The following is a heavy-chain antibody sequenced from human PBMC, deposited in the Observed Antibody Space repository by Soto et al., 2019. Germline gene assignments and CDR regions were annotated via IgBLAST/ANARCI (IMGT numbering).Heavy chain of an antibody. CDR3: ARDRAPYSSGRWCMDV. CDR1: GFTFCSYG. Sequence: QVQLVESGGGVVQPGRSLRLSWAASGFTFCSYGMHWVRQAPGKGLEWVAVIWYDGSNKYYADSVKGRFTISRDNSKNTLYLQMNSLRAEDTAVYYCARDRAPYSSGRWCMDVWGQGTTVTVSS. V-gene: IGHV3-33*01. J-gene: IGHJ6*02. CDR2: IWYDGSNK. D-gene: IGHD6-19*01.